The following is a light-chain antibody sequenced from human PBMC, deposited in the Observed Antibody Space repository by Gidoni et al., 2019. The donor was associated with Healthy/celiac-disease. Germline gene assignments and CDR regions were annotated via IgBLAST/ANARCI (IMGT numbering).Light chain of an antibody. CDR3: QQSYSTPIT. CDR1: QSISSY. J-gene: IGKJ4*02. Sequence: DIQMTQSPSSLSASVGDRVTITCLASQSISSYLNLYQQKPGKAPKLLSYAASSLQSGVPSRFSGSESGTECTLTISSMLTEDVATYYCQQSYSTPITLGGGKKVESK. V-gene: IGKV1-39*01. CDR2: AAS.